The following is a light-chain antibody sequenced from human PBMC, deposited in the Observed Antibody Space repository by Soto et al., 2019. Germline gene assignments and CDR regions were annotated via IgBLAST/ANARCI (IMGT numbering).Light chain of an antibody. CDR2: EVS. CDR3: SSYTSSSTLV. J-gene: IGLJ7*01. Sequence: QSALTQPASVSGSPGQSITISCTGTSSDVGGYKYVSWYQQQSGKAPKLMIYEVSNRPSGVSNRFSGSKSGNTASLTISGLQAEDDADYFCSSYTSSSTLVFGGGTQLTVL. CDR1: SSDVGGYKY. V-gene: IGLV2-14*01.